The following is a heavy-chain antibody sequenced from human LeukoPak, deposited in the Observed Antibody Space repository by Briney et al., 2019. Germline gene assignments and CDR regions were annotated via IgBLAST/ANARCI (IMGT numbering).Heavy chain of an antibody. CDR1: EFTFSRYG. V-gene: IGHV3-33*01. Sequence: PGGSLTLSRAPSEFTFSRYGFHWVRQAAGKGLEWVAFIWYDGSNIQYAQSVKGRFTLSRDNSRDTLYLHMNSLRPEDTGVYYCARDFYTGMFDYWGQGTLVTVSS. D-gene: IGHD3-10*02. CDR2: IWYDGSNI. CDR3: ARDFYTGMFDY. J-gene: IGHJ4*02.